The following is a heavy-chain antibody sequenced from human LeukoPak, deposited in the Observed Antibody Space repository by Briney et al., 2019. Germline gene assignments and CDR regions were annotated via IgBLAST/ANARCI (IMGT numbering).Heavy chain of an antibody. Sequence: PSETLSLTCAVYGGSFSGYYWSWIRQPPGKGLEWIGEINHSGSINYNPSLKSRVTISVDTSKNQFSLKLSSVTAADTAVYYCARVSSSSRKIDYWGQGTLVTVSS. J-gene: IGHJ4*02. CDR3: ARVSSSSRKIDY. CDR2: INHSGSI. D-gene: IGHD6-6*01. V-gene: IGHV4-34*01. CDR1: GGSFSGYY.